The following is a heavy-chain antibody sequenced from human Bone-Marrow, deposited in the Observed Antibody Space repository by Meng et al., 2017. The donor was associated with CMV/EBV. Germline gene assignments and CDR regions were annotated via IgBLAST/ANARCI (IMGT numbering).Heavy chain of an antibody. CDR3: ARVAGSGWAELLRVRYYGMDV. CDR1: GFTFSSYS. CDR2: ISSSSSYI. J-gene: IGHJ6*02. Sequence: GGSLRLSCAASGFTFSSYSMNWVRQAPGKGLEWVSSISSSSSYIYYADSVKGRFTISRDNAKNSLYLQMNSLRAEDTAVYYCARVAGSGWAELLRVRYYGMDVWGQGTTVTVSS. D-gene: IGHD6-19*01. V-gene: IGHV3-21*01.